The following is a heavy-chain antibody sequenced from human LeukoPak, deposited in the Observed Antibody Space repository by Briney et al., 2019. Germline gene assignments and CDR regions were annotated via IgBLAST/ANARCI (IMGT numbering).Heavy chain of an antibody. CDR1: GYTFTSYG. CDR3: ARAASYYYYMDV. J-gene: IGHJ6*03. CDR2: VSAYNGNT. Sequence: ASVKVSCKASGYTFTSYGISWVRQAPGQGLEWMGWVSAYNGNTNYAQKLQGRVTMTTDTSTSTAYMELRSLRSDDTAVYYCARAASYYYYMDVWGKGTTVTVSS. V-gene: IGHV1-18*01.